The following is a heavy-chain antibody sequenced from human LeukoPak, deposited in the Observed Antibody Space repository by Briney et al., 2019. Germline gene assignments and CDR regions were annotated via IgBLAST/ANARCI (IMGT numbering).Heavy chain of an antibody. Sequence: ASVKVSCKASGYTFTNYDINWVRQAPGQGLEWLGIISPGGTSATYAQEFRGRVTMTTDTSTSTVYMELRSLRSDDTAVYYCARASFSDYYDRSGHYDYWGQGTLITVSS. CDR2: ISPGGTSA. V-gene: IGHV1-46*01. CDR3: ARASFSDYYDRSGHYDY. CDR1: GYTFTNYD. J-gene: IGHJ4*02. D-gene: IGHD3-22*01.